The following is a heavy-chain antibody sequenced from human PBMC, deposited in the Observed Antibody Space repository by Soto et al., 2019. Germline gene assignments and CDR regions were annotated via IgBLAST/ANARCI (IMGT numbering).Heavy chain of an antibody. Sequence: GESLKISCKGSGYSFTSYWIGWVRQMPGKGLEWMGIIYPGDSDTRYSPSFQGQVTISADKSISTAYLQWSSLKASDTAMYYCARHCSGSSRFLPSHIDYWGQGTLVTLSS. CDR3: ARHCSGSSRFLPSHIDY. V-gene: IGHV5-51*01. D-gene: IGHD2-2*01. CDR1: GYSFTSYW. CDR2: IYPGDSDT. J-gene: IGHJ4*02.